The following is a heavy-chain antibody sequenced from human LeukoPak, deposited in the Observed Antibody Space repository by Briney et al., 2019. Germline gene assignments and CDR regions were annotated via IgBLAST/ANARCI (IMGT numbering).Heavy chain of an antibody. J-gene: IGHJ4*02. CDR2: INPNSGGT. CDR3: ARGSPIVVVTAISQPFDY. D-gene: IGHD2-21*02. V-gene: IGHV1-2*02. CDR1: GYTFTGYY. Sequence: ASVKVSCKASGYTFTGYYMHWVRQAPGQGLEWMGWINPNSGGTNYAQKFQGRVTMTRDTSISTAYMELSRLRSDDTAVYYCARGSPIVVVTAISQPFDYWGQGTLDTVSS.